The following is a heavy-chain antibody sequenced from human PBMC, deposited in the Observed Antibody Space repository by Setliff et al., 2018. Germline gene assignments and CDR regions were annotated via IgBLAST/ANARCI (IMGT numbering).Heavy chain of an antibody. J-gene: IGHJ3*02. CDR2: IYYSGST. CDR3: ARDSPTTLRRRSFDI. CDR1: GGSISSGGYY. Sequence: TLSLTCTVSGGSISSGGYYWSWIRQHPGKGLEWIGYIYYSGSTYYNPSLKSRVTISVDTSKNQFSLKLSSVTAADTAVYYCARDSPTTLRRRSFDIWGQGTMVTVSS. D-gene: IGHD1-1*01. V-gene: IGHV4-31*03.